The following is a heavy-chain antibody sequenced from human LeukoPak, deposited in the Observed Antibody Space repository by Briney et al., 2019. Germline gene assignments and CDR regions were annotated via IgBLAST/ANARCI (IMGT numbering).Heavy chain of an antibody. V-gene: IGHV4-61*01. CDR2: IYYSGST. CDR3: ARQSSGWYRDAFDI. Sequence: SETLSLTCTVSGGSVSSGSYYWSWIRQPPGKGLEWIGYIYYSGSTNYNPSLKSRVTISVDTSRNQFSLKLSSVTAADTGVYYCARQSSGWYRDAFDIWGQGTMVTVSS. J-gene: IGHJ3*02. D-gene: IGHD6-19*01. CDR1: GGSVSSGSYY.